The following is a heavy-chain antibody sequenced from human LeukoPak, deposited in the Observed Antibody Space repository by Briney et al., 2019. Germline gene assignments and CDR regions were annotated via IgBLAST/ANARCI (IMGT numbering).Heavy chain of an antibody. CDR2: IYHSGST. Sequence: SETLSLTCTVSGYSISRGYYWGWIRQPPGKGLEWIGSIYHSGSTYYNPSLKSRVTISVDTSKNQFSLKLSSVTAADTAVYYCARVMRELPDAFDIWGQGTLVTVSS. V-gene: IGHV4-38-2*02. CDR3: ARVMRELPDAFDI. CDR1: GYSISRGYY. J-gene: IGHJ3*02. D-gene: IGHD3-10*01.